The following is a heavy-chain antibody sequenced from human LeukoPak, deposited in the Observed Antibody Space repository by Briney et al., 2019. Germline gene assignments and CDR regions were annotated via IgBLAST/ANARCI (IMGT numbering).Heavy chain of an antibody. CDR3: ARGREKCSKAGFDP. D-gene: IGHD2-15*01. V-gene: IGHV4-31*03. CDR1: GGSISSGGSY. Sequence: SETLSLTCTVSGGSISSGGSYWSWIRHHPGKGLEWIGYIYYSGSTYYNPSLKSRVTISVDTSENQFSLKLTSVTAADTAVYYCARGREKCSKAGFDPWGQGTLVSVSS. J-gene: IGHJ5*02. CDR2: IYYSGST.